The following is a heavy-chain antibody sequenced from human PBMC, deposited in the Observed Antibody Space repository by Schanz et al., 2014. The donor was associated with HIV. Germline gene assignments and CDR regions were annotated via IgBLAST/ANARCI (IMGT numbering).Heavy chain of an antibody. Sequence: QVHLVQSGAEVRRPGATVKVSCKASGYTFSSYGISWVRQAPGQGLEWMGWISVYNGNTHYAQKLQGRVTMTADTSTSTAYMELRTLRSDDTAVYYCARPQVPAAKDDYGMDVWGQGTMVTVSS. CDR3: ARPQVPAAKDDYGMDV. CDR2: ISVYNGNT. D-gene: IGHD2-2*01. CDR1: GYTFSSYG. J-gene: IGHJ6*02. V-gene: IGHV1-18*01.